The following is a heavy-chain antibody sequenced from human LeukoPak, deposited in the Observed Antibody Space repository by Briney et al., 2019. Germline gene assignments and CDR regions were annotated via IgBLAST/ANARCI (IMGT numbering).Heavy chain of an antibody. CDR3: ARGRVVAATNWFDP. Sequence: SETLSLTCTVSGGSISSCYWSWIRQPPGKGLEWIGYIYYSGSTNYNPSLKSRVTISVDTSKNQFSLKLSSVTAADTAVYYCARGRVVAATNWFDPWGQGTLVTVSS. J-gene: IGHJ5*02. CDR2: IYYSGST. D-gene: IGHD2-15*01. CDR1: GGSISSCY. V-gene: IGHV4-59*12.